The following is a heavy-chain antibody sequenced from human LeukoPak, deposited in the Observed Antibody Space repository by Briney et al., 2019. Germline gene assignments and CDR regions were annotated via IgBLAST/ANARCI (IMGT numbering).Heavy chain of an antibody. CDR1: GGSISSYY. D-gene: IGHD1-26*01. V-gene: IGHV4-59*01. J-gene: IGHJ3*02. Sequence: SETLSLTCTVSGGSISSYYWSWIRQPPGKGLEWIGYIYYSGSTNYNPSLKSRVTISVDTSKNQFSLKLSSVTAADTAVYYCAVPIVGATTGWAAFDIWGQGTMVTVSS. CDR2: IYYSGST. CDR3: AVPIVGATTGWAAFDI.